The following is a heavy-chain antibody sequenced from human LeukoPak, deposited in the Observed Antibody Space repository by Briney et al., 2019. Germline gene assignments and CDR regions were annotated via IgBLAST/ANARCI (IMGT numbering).Heavy chain of an antibody. CDR1: GGSVSSGNYY. D-gene: IGHD4-17*01. J-gene: IGHJ4*02. Sequence: TSETLSLTCTVSGGSVSSGNYYWNWIRQPPGKGLEWIGSIYYSGSTYYNPSLKSRVTISVDTSKNQFSLKLSSVTAADTAVYYCARQPPRVTTHWDHNYWGQGTLVTVSS. V-gene: IGHV4-39*01. CDR2: IYYSGST. CDR3: ARQPPRVTTHWDHNY.